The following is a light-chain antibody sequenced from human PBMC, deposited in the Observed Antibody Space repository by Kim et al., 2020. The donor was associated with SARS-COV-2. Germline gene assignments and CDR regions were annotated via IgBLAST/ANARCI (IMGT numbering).Light chain of an antibody. Sequence: QSVLTQPPSASGTPGQRVTISCSGSSSNIGSNYVYWYQQLPGTTPKLLIYRNNQRPSGVPDRFSGSKPGTSASLAISGLRSEDEADYYCAAWDDSLSAWVFGGGTQLTVL. J-gene: IGLJ3*02. CDR2: RNN. V-gene: IGLV1-47*01. CDR3: AAWDDSLSAWV. CDR1: SSNIGSNY.